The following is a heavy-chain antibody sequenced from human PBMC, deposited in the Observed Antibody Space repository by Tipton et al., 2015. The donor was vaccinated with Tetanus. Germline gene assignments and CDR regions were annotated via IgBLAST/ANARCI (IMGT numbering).Heavy chain of an antibody. Sequence: TLSLTCTISGDSMSPYYWGWLRQPPGKGLEWIGYIYYKGSTNYNPSLRSRVTISTDKSKNQVSLRLNSVTAADTAVYFCARTPDYYYGMDVWGQGTTVTVSS. CDR1: GDSMSPYY. CDR3: ARTPDYYYGMDV. J-gene: IGHJ6*02. CDR2: IYYKGST. V-gene: IGHV4-59*12.